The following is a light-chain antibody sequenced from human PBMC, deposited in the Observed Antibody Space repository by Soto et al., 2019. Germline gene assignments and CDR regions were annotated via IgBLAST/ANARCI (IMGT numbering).Light chain of an antibody. CDR2: KAS. CDR3: QQYKSYSAT. CDR1: QSISSW. V-gene: IGKV1-5*03. J-gene: IGKJ2*01. Sequence: DIQMTQSPSTLSASVGDRVTITCRAIQSISSWLAWYQQKPGKAPKLLIYKASSLESGVPSRFSGSGSGTEFTLTISSLQPDDFATYYCQQYKSYSATFGQGTKLEL.